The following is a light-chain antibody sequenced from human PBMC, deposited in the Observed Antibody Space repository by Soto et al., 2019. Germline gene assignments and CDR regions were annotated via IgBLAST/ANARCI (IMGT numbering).Light chain of an antibody. J-gene: IGKJ1*01. V-gene: IGKV3-20*01. CDR2: GAS. CDR3: QHWS. CDR1: QSVSSSY. Sequence: DIVMTQSPATLSVSPGEGATLSCRASQSVSSSYLAWYQQKPGQAPRLLIYGASSRATGIPDRFSGSGSGTDFTLTISRLEPEDVATYYCQHWSFGQGTKVDIK.